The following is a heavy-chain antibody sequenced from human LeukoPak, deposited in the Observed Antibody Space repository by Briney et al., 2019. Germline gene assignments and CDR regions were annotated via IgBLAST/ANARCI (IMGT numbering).Heavy chain of an antibody. J-gene: IGHJ4*02. CDR1: GFTFSSYS. Sequence: GGSLRLSCAASGFTFSSYSMNWVRQAPGKGLEWVSSISSSSSYIYYADSVKGRFTISRDNAKNSLYLQMYSLRAEDTAVYYCARDYSGYVGPYWGQGTLVTVSS. V-gene: IGHV3-21*01. CDR2: ISSSSSYI. D-gene: IGHD5-12*01. CDR3: ARDYSGYVGPY.